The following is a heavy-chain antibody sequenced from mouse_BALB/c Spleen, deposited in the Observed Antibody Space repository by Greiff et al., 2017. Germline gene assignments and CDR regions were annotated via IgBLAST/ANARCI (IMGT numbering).Heavy chain of an antibody. CDR2: IDPSDSET. CDR3: AREDYDYDGDY. V-gene: IGHV1S126*01. D-gene: IGHD2-4*01. CDR1: GYSFTSYW. Sequence: VKLVESGPQLVRPGASVKISCKASGYSFTSYWMHWVKQRPGQGLEWIGMIDPSDSETRLNQKFKDKATLTVDKSSSTAYMQLSSPTSEDSAVYYCAREDYDYDGDYWGQGTTLTVSS. J-gene: IGHJ2*01.